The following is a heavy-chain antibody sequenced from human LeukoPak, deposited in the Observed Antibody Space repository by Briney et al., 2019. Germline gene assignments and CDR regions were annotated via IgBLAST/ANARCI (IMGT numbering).Heavy chain of an antibody. CDR3: ARDLTRYGDYVIGAFDI. CDR2: IYYTGTT. V-gene: IGHV4-39*07. D-gene: IGHD4-17*01. CDR1: GGSISSPNNY. Sequence: SETLSLTCTVSGGSISSPNNYWGWIRQPPGKGLEWIGTIYYTGTTYYNPSLTSRVTMSVDTSKNQFSLKLTSVTAADTAVYYCARDLTRYGDYVIGAFDIWGQGTMVTVSS. J-gene: IGHJ3*02.